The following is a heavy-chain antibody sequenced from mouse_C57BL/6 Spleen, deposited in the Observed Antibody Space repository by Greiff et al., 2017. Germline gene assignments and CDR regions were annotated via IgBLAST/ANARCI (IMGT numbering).Heavy chain of an antibody. CDR3: ARSDWDDY. CDR1: GYTFTDYY. CDR2: INPNNGGT. J-gene: IGHJ2*01. V-gene: IGHV1-26*01. Sequence: EVQLQQSGPELVKPGASVKISCKASGYTFTDYYMNWVKQSHGKSLEWIGDINPNNGGTSYNQKFKGKATLTVDKSSSTAYMELRSLTSEDSAVYYCARSDWDDYWGHGTTLTVSS. D-gene: IGHD4-1*01.